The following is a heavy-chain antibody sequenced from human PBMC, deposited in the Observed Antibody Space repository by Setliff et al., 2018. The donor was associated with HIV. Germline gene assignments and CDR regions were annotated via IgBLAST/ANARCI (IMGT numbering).Heavy chain of an antibody. V-gene: IGHV3-72*01. CDR2: TRNKANGYIT. J-gene: IGHJ5*02. Sequence: GGSLRLSCAVSGFTLSDYYMDWVRQAPGKGLGWVGRTRNKANGYITEYGASVQGRFTISRDNSKDSLSLQMNNLKAEDTAVYYCARDAALLDAVRLVGIAVPGGDRWGQGTLVTVSS. CDR3: ARDAALLDAVRLVGIAVPGGDR. CDR1: GFTLSDYY. D-gene: IGHD6-19*01.